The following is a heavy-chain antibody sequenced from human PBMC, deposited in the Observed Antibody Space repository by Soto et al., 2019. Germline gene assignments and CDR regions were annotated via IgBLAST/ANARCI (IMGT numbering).Heavy chain of an antibody. J-gene: IGHJ4*02. Sequence: ASETLSLTCTVSGGSISSYYWSWIRQPPGKGLEWIGYIYYSGSTNYNPSLKSRVTISVDTSKNQFSLKLSSVTAADTAVYYCARMGRITMVRGAHTFDYWGQGTLVTVSS. CDR3: ARMGRITMVRGAHTFDY. CDR1: GGSISSYY. D-gene: IGHD3-10*01. V-gene: IGHV4-59*01. CDR2: IYYSGST.